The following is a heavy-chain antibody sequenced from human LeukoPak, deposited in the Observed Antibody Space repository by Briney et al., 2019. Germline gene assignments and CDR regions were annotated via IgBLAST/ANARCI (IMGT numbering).Heavy chain of an antibody. CDR3: ARDYGDYAPYDAFDI. CDR1: GGTFSSYA. J-gene: IGHJ3*02. V-gene: IGHV1-69*01. Sequence: SVKVSCKTSGGTFSSYAISWVRQAPGQGLEWMGGIIPIFGTANYAQKFQGRVTITADESTSTAYMELSSLRSEDTAVYYCARDYGDYAPYDAFDIWGQGTMVTVSS. CDR2: IIPIFGTA. D-gene: IGHD4-17*01.